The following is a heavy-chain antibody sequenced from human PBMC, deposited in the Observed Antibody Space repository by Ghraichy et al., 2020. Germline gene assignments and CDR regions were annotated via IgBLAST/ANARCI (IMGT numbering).Heavy chain of an antibody. V-gene: IGHV3-23*01. CDR1: GFTFSSYA. D-gene: IGHD6-19*01. J-gene: IGHJ4*02. Sequence: LSLTCAASGFTFSSYAMSWVRQASGKGLQCVSAISGSGGSTYYADSVKGRFTISRDNSKNTLYLQMNSLRAEDTAVYYCAKDGLAVAGVDYWGQGTLVTVSS. CDR3: AKDGLAVAGVDY. CDR2: ISGSGGST.